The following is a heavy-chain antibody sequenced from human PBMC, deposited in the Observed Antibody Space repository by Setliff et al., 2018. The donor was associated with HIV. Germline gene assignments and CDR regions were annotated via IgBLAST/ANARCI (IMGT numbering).Heavy chain of an antibody. D-gene: IGHD6-13*01. CDR2: ISYDGSST. CDR3: ASLIAAAGTGSDWFDP. J-gene: IGHJ5*02. CDR1: GFTFSSYA. Sequence: GGSLRLSCAASGFTFSSYAMHWVRQAPGKGLEWVAVISYDGSSTSYADSVKGRFTISRDNAKNTLYLQMNSLRAEDTAVYYCASLIAAAGTGSDWFDPWGQGTLVTVSS. V-gene: IGHV3-30*04.